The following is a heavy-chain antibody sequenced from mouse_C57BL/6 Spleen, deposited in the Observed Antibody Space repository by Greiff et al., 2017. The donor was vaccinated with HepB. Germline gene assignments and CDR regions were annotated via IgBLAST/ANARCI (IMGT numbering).Heavy chain of an antibody. CDR3: ARGYYGKNYYAMDY. D-gene: IGHD2-1*01. V-gene: IGHV1-55*01. Sequence: VQGVESGAELVKPGASVKMSCKASGYTFTSYWITWVKQRPGQGLEWIGDIYPGSGSTNYNEKFKSKATLTVDTSSSTAYMQLSSLTSEDSAVYYCARGYYGKNYYAMDYWGQGTSVTVSS. CDR1: GYTFTSYW. CDR2: IYPGSGST. J-gene: IGHJ4*01.